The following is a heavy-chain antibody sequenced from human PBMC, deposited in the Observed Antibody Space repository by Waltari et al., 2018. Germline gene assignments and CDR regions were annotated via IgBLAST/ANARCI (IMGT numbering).Heavy chain of an antibody. CDR3: ARHWKRNGYRFDP. CDR2: IYYSGSI. D-gene: IGHD5-12*01. CDR1: GGSISSSRYY. Sequence: QLQLQESGPGLVKPSGTLSPTRSVPGGSISSSRYYWGWIRQSPGKGLEWIGSIYYSGSIYYNPTLQSRVTISGDTSKNQFSLNLSSVTAADTAVYYCARHWKRNGYRFDPWGQGTRVTVSS. V-gene: IGHV4-39*01. J-gene: IGHJ5*02.